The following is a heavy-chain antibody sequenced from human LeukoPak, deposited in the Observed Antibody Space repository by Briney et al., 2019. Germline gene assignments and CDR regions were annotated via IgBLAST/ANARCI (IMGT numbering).Heavy chain of an antibody. CDR1: GYTFTGYY. V-gene: IGHV1-2*02. CDR2: INPNSSGT. D-gene: IGHD3-22*01. CDR3: ARDRHPLYSYDTKKPLDY. Sequence: ASVKVSCKASGYTFTGYYMHWVRQAPGQGLEWMGWINPNSSGTNYAQKFQGRVTMTRDTSISTAYMELSRLRSDDTAVYYCARDRHPLYSYDTKKPLDYWGQGTLVTVSS. J-gene: IGHJ4*02.